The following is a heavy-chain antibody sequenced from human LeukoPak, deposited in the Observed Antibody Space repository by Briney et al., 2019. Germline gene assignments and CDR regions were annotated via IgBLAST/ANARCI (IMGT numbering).Heavy chain of an antibody. Sequence: GGSLRLSCAASGFTFSSYSMKWVRQAPGKGLEWVSSISSSRSYIYYADSMKGRFTISRDNAKNSLYLQMNSLRAEDTAVYYCARARQQLYYYYGMDVWGQGTTVTVSS. CDR3: ARARQQLYYYYGMDV. CDR1: GFTFSSYS. J-gene: IGHJ6*02. CDR2: ISSSRSYI. D-gene: IGHD6-13*01. V-gene: IGHV3-21*01.